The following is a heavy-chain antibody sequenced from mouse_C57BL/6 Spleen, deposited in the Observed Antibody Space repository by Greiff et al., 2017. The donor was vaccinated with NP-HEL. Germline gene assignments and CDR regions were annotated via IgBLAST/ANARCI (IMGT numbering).Heavy chain of an antibody. D-gene: IGHD1-1*01. Sequence: VQLQQSGPGLVAPSQSLSITCTVSGFSLTSYGVSWVRQPPGKGLEWLGVIWGDGSTNYHSALISRLSISKDNSKSQVFLKLNSLQTDDTATYYCAKSLIYYYGSSYFFYAMDYWGQGTSVTVSS. CDR2: IWGDGST. CDR3: AKSLIYYYGSSYFFYAMDY. V-gene: IGHV2-3*01. CDR1: GFSLTSYG. J-gene: IGHJ4*01.